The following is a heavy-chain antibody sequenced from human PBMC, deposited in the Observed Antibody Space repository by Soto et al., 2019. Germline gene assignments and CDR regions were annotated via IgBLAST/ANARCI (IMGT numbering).Heavy chain of an antibody. V-gene: IGHV3-23*01. CDR2: INSAGRT. D-gene: IGHD3-3*01. Sequence: EVQLLESGGGLVQPGESLRLSCAAFGFTFNTYAMSWVRQAPGKGLEWVSTINSAGRTFYGDSVKGRFTISRDNSKNTRYLQMNSLRAEDTAVYYCTKRGVYYYDYWGHGALVTVSS. CDR3: TKRGVYYYDY. J-gene: IGHJ4*01. CDR1: GFTFNTYA.